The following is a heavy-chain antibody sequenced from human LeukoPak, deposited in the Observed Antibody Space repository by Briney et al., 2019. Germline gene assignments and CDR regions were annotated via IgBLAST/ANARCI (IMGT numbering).Heavy chain of an antibody. J-gene: IGHJ6*03. CDR1: GFSFDDYA. Sequence: GGSLRLSCAASGFSFDDYAMHWVRQAPGKGLEWVSLISWDGGSTYYVDSVKGRFTISRDNSKNSLHLQMNSLRAEDTALYYCVKDSGWSQPYYYYMDVWGKGTTVTVSS. D-gene: IGHD6-19*01. V-gene: IGHV3-43D*03. CDR3: VKDSGWSQPYYYYMDV. CDR2: ISWDGGST.